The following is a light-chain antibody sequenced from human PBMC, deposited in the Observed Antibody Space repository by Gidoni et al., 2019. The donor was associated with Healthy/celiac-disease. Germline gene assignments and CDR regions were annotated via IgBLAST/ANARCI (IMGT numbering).Light chain of an antibody. V-gene: IGLV2-8*01. J-gene: IGLJ1*01. CDR2: EVS. CDR3: SSYAGSRPYV. CDR1: SSDVGGYNY. Sequence: QSALTQPPSASGSPGQSVTISCTGTSSDVGGYNYVSWYHQHPGKAPKLMIYEVSKRPSGVPDRFSGSKSGNTASLTVSGLQAEDEADYYCSSYAGSRPYVFGTGTKVTVL.